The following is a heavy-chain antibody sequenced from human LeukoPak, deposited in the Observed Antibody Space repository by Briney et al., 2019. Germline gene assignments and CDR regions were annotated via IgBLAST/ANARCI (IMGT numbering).Heavy chain of an antibody. CDR2: IYSGGST. J-gene: IGHJ4*02. Sequence: GGSLRLSCAASGFTVSSNYMSWVRQAPGKGLEWVSVIYSGGSTYYADSVKGRFAISRDNSKNTLYLQMNSLRAEDTAVYYCAKSPVLRYFDWSDYWGQGTLVTVSS. V-gene: IGHV3-66*01. CDR1: GFTVSSNY. D-gene: IGHD3-9*01. CDR3: AKSPVLRYFDWSDY.